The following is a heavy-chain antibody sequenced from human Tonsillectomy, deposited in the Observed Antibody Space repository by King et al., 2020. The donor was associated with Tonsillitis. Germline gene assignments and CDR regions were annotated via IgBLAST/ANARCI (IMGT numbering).Heavy chain of an antibody. J-gene: IGHJ6*02. V-gene: IGHV1-24*01. CDR2: FDPEEGET. Sequence: QLVQSGAEVKKPGASVKVSCKVSGYILTELSMHWVRQTPGKGLEWMGGFDPEEGETIYAQKFQGRVTMTEDTSTDTAYMELSSLGSEDTAVYFCASGVVVPAAAEKYYYYTMDVWGQGTTVTVSS. CDR1: GYILTELS. CDR3: ASGVVVPAAAEKYYYYTMDV. D-gene: IGHD2-2*01.